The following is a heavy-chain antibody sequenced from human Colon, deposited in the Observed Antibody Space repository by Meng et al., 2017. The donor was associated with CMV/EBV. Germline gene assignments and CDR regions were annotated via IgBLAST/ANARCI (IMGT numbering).Heavy chain of an antibody. D-gene: IGHD6-6*01. CDR1: GFTFGDYA. CDR2: IRAKAYGGTT. J-gene: IGHJ3*02. CDR3: AREYSSSSGRRAFDI. V-gene: IGHV3-49*04. Sequence: GGSLRLSCTVSGFTFGDYAMTWARQAPGKAPEWVGFIRAKAYGGTTEYATSVKGRFTISRDNAKNSLYLQMNSLRAEDTAVYYCAREYSSSSGRRAFDIWGQGTMVTVSS.